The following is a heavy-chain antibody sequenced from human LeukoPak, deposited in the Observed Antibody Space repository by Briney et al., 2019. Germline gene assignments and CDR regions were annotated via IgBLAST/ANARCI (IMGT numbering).Heavy chain of an antibody. D-gene: IGHD3-3*01. V-gene: IGHV1-46*01. CDR1: GYTFTSYH. CDR3: ARGGYYDFWSGYYRANDYYYYYGMDV. J-gene: IGHJ6*02. Sequence: ASVKVSCKASGYTFTSYHMHWVRQAPGQGLVWMGIINPSGCSTSYAQKFQGRVTMTRDTSTSTVYMELSSLRSEDTAVYYCARGGYYDFWSGYYRANDYYYYYGMDVWGQGTTVTVSS. CDR2: INPSGCST.